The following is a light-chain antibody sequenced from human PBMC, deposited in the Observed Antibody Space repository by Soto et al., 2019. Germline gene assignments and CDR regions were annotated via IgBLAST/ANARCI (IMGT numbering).Light chain of an antibody. CDR1: QSVSSN. CDR2: GAS. J-gene: IGKJ2*01. V-gene: IGKV3-15*01. Sequence: EMVMTQSPATLSVSPGERATLSCRASQSVSSNLAWYQQKPGQARRLLIYGASTRATGIPARVSGSGSGAEFTLTIGGLQSEDFAVYYCQQYNKWPYTLGQGTNLQIK. CDR3: QQYNKWPYT.